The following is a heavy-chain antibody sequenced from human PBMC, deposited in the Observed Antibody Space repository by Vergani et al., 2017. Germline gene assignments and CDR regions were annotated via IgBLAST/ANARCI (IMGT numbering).Heavy chain of an antibody. V-gene: IGHV5-51*01. D-gene: IGHD3-10*01. CDR2: IYPGDSEV. J-gene: IGHJ3*01. Sequence: EKQLVQSGSETKKPGESLKISCQAFGYIFSNFWIGWVRQRPGEGLEWMGIIYPGDSEVKSNPTFRGQVIFSVDTSVNTAYLQWRSLQASDTATYFCASGGHGSENGGALQLWGQGTNITVSS. CDR1: GYIFSNFW. CDR3: ASGGHGSENGGALQL.